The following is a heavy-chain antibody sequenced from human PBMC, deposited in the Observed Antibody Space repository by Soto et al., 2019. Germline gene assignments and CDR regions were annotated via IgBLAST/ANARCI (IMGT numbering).Heavy chain of an antibody. CDR3: AKDVGTITSAGDF. CDR1: RFTFSSYG. Sequence: GGSLRLSCAASRFTFSSYGMHWVRQAPGKGLEWVAVISYDGSTKYYTDSVKGRFTISRDNSKNTLYLQMNSLRADDTAVYYCAKDVGTITSAGDFWGQGTLVTVSS. V-gene: IGHV3-30*18. J-gene: IGHJ4*02. D-gene: IGHD6-13*01. CDR2: ISYDGSTK.